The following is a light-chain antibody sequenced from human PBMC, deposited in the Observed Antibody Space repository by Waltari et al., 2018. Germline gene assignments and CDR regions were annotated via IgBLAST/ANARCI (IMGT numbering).Light chain of an antibody. J-gene: IGKJ2*01. CDR2: AAS. V-gene: IGKV1-8*01. CDR1: QGISSY. Sequence: AIRMTQSPSSLSASTGDRVTITCRASQGISSYLAWYQQKPGKAPKLLIYAASTLQSGVPSRFSGSGSGTYFTLTISCLQSEDFATYYCEHDYSYLPYTFGQGTKLEIK. CDR3: EHDYSYLPYT.